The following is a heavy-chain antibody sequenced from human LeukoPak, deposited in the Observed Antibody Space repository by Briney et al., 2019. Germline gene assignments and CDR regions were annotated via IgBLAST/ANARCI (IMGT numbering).Heavy chain of an antibody. J-gene: IGHJ6*02. CDR1: GFTFSGSG. CDR3: TTTANSGDYYHYGMDV. CDR2: IRSKANSYAT. V-gene: IGHV3-73*01. Sequence: GGSLRLSCATSGFTFSGSGMHWVRQASGKGLEWVGRIRSKANSYATVYAASVKGRFTMSRDDSKNTAYLHMNSLQTEDTVVYYCTTTANSGDYYHYGMDVWGQGTTVTVSS. D-gene: IGHD3-10*01.